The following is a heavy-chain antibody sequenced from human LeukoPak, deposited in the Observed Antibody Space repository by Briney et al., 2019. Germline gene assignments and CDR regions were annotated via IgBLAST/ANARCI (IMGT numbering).Heavy chain of an antibody. CDR3: AKDHYGPYYFDY. J-gene: IGHJ4*02. CDR1: GFTFDDYA. V-gene: IGHV3-43*02. Sequence: GGSLRLSCAASGFTFDDYAMPWVRQAPGKGLEWVSLISGDGGSTYYADSVKGRFTISRDNSKNSLYLQMNSLRTEDTALYYCAKDHYGPYYFDYWGQGTLVTVSS. D-gene: IGHD3-10*01. CDR2: ISGDGGST.